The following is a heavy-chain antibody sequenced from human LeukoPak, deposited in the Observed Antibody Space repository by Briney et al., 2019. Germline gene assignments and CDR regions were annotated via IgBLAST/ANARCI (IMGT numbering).Heavy chain of an antibody. D-gene: IGHD3-10*01. CDR3: ARGSSGSYRQGGF. Sequence: PGGSLRLSCVGSGFTFSSYWMHWVRHAPGEGLVWVSRINPDGSDTSHADSVKGRFTVSRDNAKNTLYLQMNSLRAEDTAVYYCARGSSGSYRQGGFWGQGTLVTVSS. V-gene: IGHV3-74*01. CDR1: GFTFSSYW. CDR2: INPDGSDT. J-gene: IGHJ4*02.